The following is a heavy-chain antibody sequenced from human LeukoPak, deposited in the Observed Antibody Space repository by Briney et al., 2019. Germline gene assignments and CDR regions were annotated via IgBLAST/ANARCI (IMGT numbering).Heavy chain of an antibody. CDR2: IYPGDSDT. D-gene: IGHD1-26*01. CDR3: ARSEGSGGDPDYYFDY. J-gene: IGHJ4*02. CDR1: GYSFTSYW. V-gene: IGHV5-51*01. Sequence: GEALKISCKGSGYSFTSYWIVWVRQMPGKGLEWMGIIYPGDSDTRYSPSFQGQVTISADKSISTAYLQWSSLKASDTAMYYCARSEGSGGDPDYYFDYWGQGTLVTVSS.